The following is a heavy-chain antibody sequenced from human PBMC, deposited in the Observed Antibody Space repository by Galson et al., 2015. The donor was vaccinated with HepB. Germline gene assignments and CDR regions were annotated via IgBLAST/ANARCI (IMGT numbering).Heavy chain of an antibody. CDR2: IYYSGST. D-gene: IGHD3-10*01. J-gene: IGHJ5*02. CDR1: GGSISSSSYY. Sequence: SETLSLTCTVSGGSISSSSYYWGWIRQPPGTGLEWIGSIYYSGSTYYNPSLKSRVTISVDTSKNQFSLKMSSVTAADTAVYYCARHVWFGELSWFDPWGQGTLVTVSS. V-gene: IGHV4-39*01. CDR3: ARHVWFGELSWFDP.